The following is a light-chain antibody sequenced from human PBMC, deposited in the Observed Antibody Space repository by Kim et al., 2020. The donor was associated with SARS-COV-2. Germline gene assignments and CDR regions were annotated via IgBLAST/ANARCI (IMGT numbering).Light chain of an antibody. J-gene: IGLJ3*02. CDR3: QSYDSSNWV. V-gene: IGLV6-57*03. Sequence: PGKTVTISCTRSSGSIASNYVQWYQQRPGSAPTTVIYEDNQRPSGVPDRFSGSIDSSSNSASLTISGLKTEDEADYYCQSYDSSNWVFGGGTQLTVL. CDR2: EDN. CDR1: SGSIASNY.